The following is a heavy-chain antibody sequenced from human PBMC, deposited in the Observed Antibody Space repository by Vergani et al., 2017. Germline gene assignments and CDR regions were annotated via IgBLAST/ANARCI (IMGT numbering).Heavy chain of an antibody. CDR1: GGTFSSYA. CDR3: ARSPVESGGGNSGFRPFDY. J-gene: IGHJ4*02. V-gene: IGHV1-69*01. Sequence: QVQLVQSGAEVKKPGSSVKVSCKASGGTFSSYAISWVRQAPGQGLEWMGGIIPIFGTANYAQKFQGRVTITADESTSTAYMELSSLRSEDTAVYYCARSPVESGGGNSGFRPFDYWGQGTLVTVSS. D-gene: IGHD4-23*01. CDR2: IIPIFGTA.